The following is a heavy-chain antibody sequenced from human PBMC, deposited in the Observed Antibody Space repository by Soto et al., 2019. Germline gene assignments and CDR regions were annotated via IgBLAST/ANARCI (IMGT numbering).Heavy chain of an antibody. D-gene: IGHD3-3*01. CDR1: GGSVSSGSYY. CDR2: IYYSGST. J-gene: IGHJ4*02. V-gene: IGHV4-61*01. CDR3: AREYYDFWSGSNYYFDY. Sequence: SETLSLTCTVSGGSVSSGSYYWIWIRHPPGKGLEWIGYIYYSGSTNYNPSLKSRVTISVDTSKNQFSLKLSSVTAADTAVYYCAREYYDFWSGSNYYFDYWGQGTLVTVSS.